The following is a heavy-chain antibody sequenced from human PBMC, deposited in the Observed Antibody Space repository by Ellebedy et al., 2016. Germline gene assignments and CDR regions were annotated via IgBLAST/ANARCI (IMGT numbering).Heavy chain of an antibody. CDR1: GYTFTTYA. V-gene: IGHV1-3*01. Sequence: ASVKVSCKASGYTFTTYAMHWVRQAPGQRLEWMGWINAGNGNTKYSQKFQGRVAITRDTSASTAYMELSSLRSEDTAVYYCAREIIVGAIADNWGQGTLVTVSS. CDR3: AREIIVGAIADN. J-gene: IGHJ4*02. D-gene: IGHD1-26*01. CDR2: INAGNGNT.